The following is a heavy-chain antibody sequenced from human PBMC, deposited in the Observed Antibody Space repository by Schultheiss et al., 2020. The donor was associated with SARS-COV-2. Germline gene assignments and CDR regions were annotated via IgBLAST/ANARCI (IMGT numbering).Heavy chain of an antibody. Sequence: SGPTLLKPTQTLTLTCTFSGFSLSTSGVGVGWIRQPPGKALEWLALIDWDDDKYYSTSLKSRLTISKDTSKSQVVLTMTNMDPVDTATYYCAQIVGTDNWIDPWGQGTLVTVSS. CDR1: GFSLSTSGVG. J-gene: IGHJ5*02. V-gene: IGHV2-70*12. CDR3: AQIVGTDNWIDP. CDR2: IDWDDDK. D-gene: IGHD1-26*01.